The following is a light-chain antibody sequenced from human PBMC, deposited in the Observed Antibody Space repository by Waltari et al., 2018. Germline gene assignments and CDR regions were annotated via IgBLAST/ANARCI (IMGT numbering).Light chain of an antibody. J-gene: IGLJ3*02. CDR2: DVI. Sequence: QSALTQPASVSGSPGQSITISCTGTSSDFSVSQYVSWYQQHPGRAPKLILYDVIKRPAGVSASFAGSKSADTASLTILGLQAEDEADYYCNSYATANSWVFGGGTKLTVL. V-gene: IGLV2-14*01. CDR1: SSDFSVSQY. CDR3: NSYATANSWV.